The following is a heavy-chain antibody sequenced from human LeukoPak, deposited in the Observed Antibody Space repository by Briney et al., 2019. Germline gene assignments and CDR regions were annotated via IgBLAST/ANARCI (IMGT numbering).Heavy chain of an antibody. V-gene: IGHV3-21*01. CDR2: ISSSGSYI. D-gene: IGHD6-19*01. J-gene: IGHJ4*02. CDR1: AFTFSSYS. CDR3: ASEQWLVRGIDY. Sequence: GGSLRLSCVASAFTFSSYSMNWVRQAPGKGLEWVSSISSSGSYIYYADSVKGRFTISRDNAKKSLYLRMNSLRAEDTAVYYCASEQWLVRGIDYWGQGTLVTVSS.